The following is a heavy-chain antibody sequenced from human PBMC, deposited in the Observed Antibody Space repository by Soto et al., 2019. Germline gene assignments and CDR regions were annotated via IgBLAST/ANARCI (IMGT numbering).Heavy chain of an antibody. J-gene: IGHJ5*01. CDR1: GFTFSMFA. Sequence: GSLRLSCVGSGFTFSMFAMSWVRQAPGKGLEWISSISGSGGSTYYADSVKGRFTVSRDNSKTTVFLQMNSLRTEDTAVYFCAKERNFWSGTAGFDSWGQGSPVTVSS. CDR3: AKERNFWSGTAGFDS. D-gene: IGHD3-3*01. V-gene: IGHV3-23*01. CDR2: ISGSGGST.